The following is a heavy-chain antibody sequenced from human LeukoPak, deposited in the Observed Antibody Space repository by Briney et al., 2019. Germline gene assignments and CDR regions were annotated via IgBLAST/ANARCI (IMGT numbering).Heavy chain of an antibody. CDR3: ARRKRPRDAFDI. V-gene: IGHV3-73*01. Sequence: GGSLRLSCAASGFSFSGSAMHWVRQASGKGLEWVGRIRGKADNYATAYAASVRGRFTISRDDSKNTAYLQMNSLKVEDTAVYYCARRKRPRDAFDIWGQGTMVTVSS. CDR2: IRGKADNYAT. CDR1: GFSFSGSA. J-gene: IGHJ3*02.